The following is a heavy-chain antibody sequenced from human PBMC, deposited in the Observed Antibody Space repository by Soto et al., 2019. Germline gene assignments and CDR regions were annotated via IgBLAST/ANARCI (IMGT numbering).Heavy chain of an antibody. J-gene: IGHJ4*02. CDR2: IYYSGST. CDR1: GGSINGHF. Sequence: SETLSLTCAVSGGSINGHFWSWIRQSPGKGLEWIGHIYYSGSTSYSPPLKSRVSISVDTSKNQFSLEVHSLTAADTAVYYCARSGRQQLAYWGQGTLVTVSS. V-gene: IGHV4-59*11. D-gene: IGHD6-13*01. CDR3: ARSGRQQLAY.